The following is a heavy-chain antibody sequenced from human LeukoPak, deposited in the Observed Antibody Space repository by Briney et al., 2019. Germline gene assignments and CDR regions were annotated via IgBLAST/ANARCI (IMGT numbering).Heavy chain of an antibody. J-gene: IGHJ4*02. CDR3: ARDGLAGYIVVVPASPFDY. D-gene: IGHD2-2*01. CDR2: IIPIFGTA. V-gene: IGHV1-69*01. Sequence: GSSVKVSCKASGGTFSSYAISWVRQAPGQGLEWMGGIIPIFGTANYAQKFQGRVTITADESTSTAYMELSSLRSEDTAVYYCARDGLAGYIVVVPASPFDYWGQGTLVTVSS. CDR1: GGTFSSYA.